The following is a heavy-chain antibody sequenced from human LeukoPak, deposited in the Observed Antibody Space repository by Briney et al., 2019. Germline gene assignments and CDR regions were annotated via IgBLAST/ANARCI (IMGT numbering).Heavy chain of an antibody. CDR2: LSTSGST. V-gene: IGHV4-61*02. J-gene: IGHJ4*02. CDR1: GDSVTRDSYY. Sequence: SETLSLTCSVSGDSVTRDSYYWSWVRQPAWKGLEWIGRLSTSGSTDYSPSLRSRVTISMNTSKNQISLTLRSVTAADTAIYFCARDDPRSGSYSPDSWGRGLKVTVSS. D-gene: IGHD1-26*01. CDR3: ARDDPRSGSYSPDS.